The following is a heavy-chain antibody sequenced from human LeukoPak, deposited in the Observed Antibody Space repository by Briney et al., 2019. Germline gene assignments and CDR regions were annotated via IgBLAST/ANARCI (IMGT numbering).Heavy chain of an antibody. CDR2: ISGSGGST. Sequence: GGSLRLSCAVSGFTFSRYAMSWVRQAPGKGLEWVSTISGSGGSTYYADSVKGRFTISRDNSKNTLYLQMNSLRAEDTAIYYCARRRGSGWYSGWFDPWGQGILVTVSS. V-gene: IGHV3-23*01. D-gene: IGHD6-19*01. CDR1: GFTFSRYA. CDR3: ARRRGSGWYSGWFDP. J-gene: IGHJ5*02.